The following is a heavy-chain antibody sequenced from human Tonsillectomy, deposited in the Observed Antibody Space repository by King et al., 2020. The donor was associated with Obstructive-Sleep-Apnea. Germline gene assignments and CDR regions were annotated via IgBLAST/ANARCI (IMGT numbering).Heavy chain of an antibody. D-gene: IGHD3-9*01. CDR3: ARAQLRYFDWLPMGAFDI. Sequence: QLVQSGAEVKKPGASVKVSCKASGYTFTSYGISWVRQAPGQGLEWMGWISAYNGNTNYAQKLQGRVTMTTDTSTSTAYMELRSLRSDDTAVYYCARAQLRYFDWLPMGAFDIWGQGTMVTVSS. J-gene: IGHJ3*02. CDR2: ISAYNGNT. CDR1: GYTFTSYG. V-gene: IGHV1-18*01.